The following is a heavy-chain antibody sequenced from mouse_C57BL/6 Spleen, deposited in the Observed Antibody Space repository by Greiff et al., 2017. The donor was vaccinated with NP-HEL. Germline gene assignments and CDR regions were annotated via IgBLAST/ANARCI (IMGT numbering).Heavy chain of an antibody. CDR3: RATVVATDY. CDR2: ISDGGSYT. V-gene: IGHV5-4*01. J-gene: IGHJ2*01. D-gene: IGHD1-1*01. CDR1: GFTFSSYA. Sequence: EVHLVESGGGLVKPGGSLKLSCAASGFTFSSYAMSWVRQTPEKRLEWVATISDGGSYTYYPDNVKGRFTISRDKAKNNLYLQMSHLKSEDTAMYYCRATVVATDYWGQGTTLTVSS.